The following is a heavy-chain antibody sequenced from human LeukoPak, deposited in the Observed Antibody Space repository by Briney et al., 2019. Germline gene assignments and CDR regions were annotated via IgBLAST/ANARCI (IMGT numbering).Heavy chain of an antibody. CDR1: GFTFSNAW. CDR3: TTEETLRGYSYEGY. Sequence: PGGSLRLSCAASGFTFSNAWMSWVRQAPGKGLEWVGRIKSKTDGGTTDYAAPVKGRFTISRDDSKNTLYLQMNSLKTEDTAVYYCTTEETLRGYSYEGYWGQGTLVTVSS. CDR2: IKSKTDGGTT. V-gene: IGHV3-15*01. J-gene: IGHJ4*02. D-gene: IGHD5-18*01.